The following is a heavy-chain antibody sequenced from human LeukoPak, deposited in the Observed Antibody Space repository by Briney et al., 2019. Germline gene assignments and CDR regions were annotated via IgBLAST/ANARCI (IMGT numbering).Heavy chain of an antibody. CDR2: ISYDGSKK. CDR1: GFTFSSYA. J-gene: IGHJ4*02. D-gene: IGHD2/OR15-2a*01. V-gene: IGHV3-30*04. Sequence: GGSLRLSCAASGFTFSSYAMHWVRQGPGKGLEWVAVISYDGSKKYYADSVKGRFTISRDNSKNTLYLQMNSLRAEDTAAYYCARTRILGGSPFDYWGQGTLVTVSS. CDR3: ARTRILGGSPFDY.